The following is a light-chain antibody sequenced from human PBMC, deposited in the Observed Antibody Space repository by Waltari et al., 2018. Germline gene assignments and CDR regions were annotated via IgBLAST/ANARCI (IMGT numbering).Light chain of an antibody. V-gene: IGKV1-9*01. Sequence: DIQLTQSPSFLSASVGDRVTITCRASQGISSYLAWYQLEPGKAPDLLISTASTLQSGVPSRFSGTGSGTEFTLTISCLQPEDFGSYYCQQLHSYPLTFGGGTKVEI. CDR2: TAS. CDR3: QQLHSYPLT. J-gene: IGKJ4*01. CDR1: QGISSY.